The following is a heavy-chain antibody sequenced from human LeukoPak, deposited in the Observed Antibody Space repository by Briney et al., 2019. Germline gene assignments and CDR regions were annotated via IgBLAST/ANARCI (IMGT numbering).Heavy chain of an antibody. CDR3: ARGFYTYDQ. V-gene: IGHV3-11*04. D-gene: IGHD5-24*01. CDR2: ISSSDNTI. J-gene: IGHJ5*02. CDR1: GFTFSDYY. Sequence: GGSLRLSCAASGFTFSDYYMSWIRQTPGKGLEWVSSISSSDNTIYYTDSVKGRFAISRDNAKNSLYLQMKSLRAEDTAVYYCARGFYTYDQWGQGTLVTVSS.